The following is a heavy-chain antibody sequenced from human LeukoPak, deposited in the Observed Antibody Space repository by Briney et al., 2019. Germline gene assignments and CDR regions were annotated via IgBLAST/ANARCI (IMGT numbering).Heavy chain of an antibody. V-gene: IGHV3-11*01. CDR3: ARELRYCSGGSCYPVVGGYFDY. J-gene: IGHJ4*02. D-gene: IGHD2-15*01. CDR1: GFTFSDYH. CDR2: MSSSSLTI. Sequence: PGGSLRLSCAASGFTFSDYHMTWIRQAPGKGLEWVSYMSSSSLTIYYADSVKGRFTISRDNAKNSLYLQMNSLRADDTAVYYCARELRYCSGGSCYPVVGGYFDYWGQGTLVTVSS.